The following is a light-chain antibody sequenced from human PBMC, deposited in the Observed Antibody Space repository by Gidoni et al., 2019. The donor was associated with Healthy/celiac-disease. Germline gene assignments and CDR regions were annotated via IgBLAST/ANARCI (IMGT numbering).Light chain of an antibody. CDR3: QQYNNWPET. V-gene: IGKV3-15*01. J-gene: IGKJ3*01. CDR1: RSFSSN. Sequence: EIAMTQSPATLPVSPGERTTLSFRASRSFSSNLAWYQQKPGQAPRLLIYGASTRATGIPARFSGSGSGTEFTLTISSLQSEDLAVYYCQQYNNWPETFGHGTKVDIK. CDR2: GAS.